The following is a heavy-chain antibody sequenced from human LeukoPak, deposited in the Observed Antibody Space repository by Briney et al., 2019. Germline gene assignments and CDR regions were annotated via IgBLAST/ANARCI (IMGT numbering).Heavy chain of an antibody. V-gene: IGHV3-33*01. J-gene: IGHJ4*02. D-gene: IGHD3-10*01. CDR1: GFTFSSYG. Sequence: PGGSLRLSCAASGFTFSSYGMHWVRQAPGKGPEWVAVIWYDGSNKYYADSVKGRFTISRDNSKNTLYLQMSSLRAEDTAVYYCARDQMVQGVIYYFDYWGRGTLVTVSS. CDR3: ARDQMVQGVIYYFDY. CDR2: IWYDGSNK.